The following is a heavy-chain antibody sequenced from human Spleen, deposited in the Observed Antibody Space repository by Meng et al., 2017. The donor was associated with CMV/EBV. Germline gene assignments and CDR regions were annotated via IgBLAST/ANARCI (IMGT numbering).Heavy chain of an antibody. CDR2: IYYSGST. CDR1: GGSISSYY. Sequence: SETLSLTCIVSGGSISSYYWSWIRQPPGKGLEWIGYIYYSGSTNYNPSLKSRITISVDTSKNQFSLRLSSVTAADTAIYYCARRQINPYYFDFWGQGTLVTVSS. J-gene: IGHJ4*02. CDR3: ARRQINPYYFDF. V-gene: IGHV4-59*08.